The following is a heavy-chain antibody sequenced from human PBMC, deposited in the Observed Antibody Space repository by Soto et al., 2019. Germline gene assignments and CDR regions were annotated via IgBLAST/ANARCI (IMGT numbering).Heavy chain of an antibody. CDR1: GYTFTSYD. V-gene: IGHV1-8*01. Sequence: ASVKVSCKASGYTFTSYDINWVRQATGQGLEWMGWMNPNSGNTGYAQKFQGRVTMTRNTSISTAYMELSSLRSEDTAVYYCARGDGSGSYYNVRFAPSGQGTLVIVSS. CDR2: MNPNSGNT. D-gene: IGHD3-10*01. J-gene: IGHJ5*02. CDR3: ARGDGSGSYYNVRFAP.